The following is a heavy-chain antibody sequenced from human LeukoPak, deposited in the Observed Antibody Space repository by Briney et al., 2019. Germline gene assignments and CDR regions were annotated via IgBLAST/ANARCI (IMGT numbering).Heavy chain of an antibody. D-gene: IGHD3-10*01. V-gene: IGHV3-66*01. Sequence: PGGSLRLSCAASGFTFSNYAMTWVRQAPGKGLEWVSVIYSGGSTYYADSVKGRFTISRDNSKNTLYLQMNSLRAEDTAVYYCAREYEGIDYWGQGTLVTVSS. CDR1: GFTFSNYA. CDR3: AREYEGIDY. CDR2: IYSGGST. J-gene: IGHJ4*02.